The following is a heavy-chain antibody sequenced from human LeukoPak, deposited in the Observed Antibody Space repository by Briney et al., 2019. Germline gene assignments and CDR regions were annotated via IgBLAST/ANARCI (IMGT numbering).Heavy chain of an antibody. Sequence: SETLSLTCTVSGGSINNYYWSWIRQSPGKGLEWIGDIHYRGSTKYNPSLKSRLTISVDTSKSQFSLRLSSVTAADTAVYYCARDLRDTESWFDPWGQGTLVTVSS. CDR1: GGSINNYY. D-gene: IGHD3-10*01. J-gene: IGHJ5*02. CDR3: ARDLRDTESWFDP. V-gene: IGHV4-59*01. CDR2: IHYRGST.